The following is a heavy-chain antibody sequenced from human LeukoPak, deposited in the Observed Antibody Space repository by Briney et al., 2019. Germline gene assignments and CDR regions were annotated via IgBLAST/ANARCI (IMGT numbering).Heavy chain of an antibody. CDR3: ARAGYGDSDFDY. D-gene: IGHD4-17*01. V-gene: IGHV4-59*08. Sequence: SETLSLTCTVSGGSISSYYWSWIRLPPGKGLEWIGYIYYSGSTNYNPSLKSRVTISVDTSKNQFSLKLNSVTAADTAVYYCARAGYGDSDFDYWGQGTLVTVSS. J-gene: IGHJ4*02. CDR2: IYYSGST. CDR1: GGSISSYY.